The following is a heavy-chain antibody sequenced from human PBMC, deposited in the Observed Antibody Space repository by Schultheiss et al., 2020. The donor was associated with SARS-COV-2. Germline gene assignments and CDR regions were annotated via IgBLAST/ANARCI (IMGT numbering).Heavy chain of an antibody. J-gene: IGHJ5*02. D-gene: IGHD6-19*01. Sequence: GGSLRLSCAASGFTFSSYAMHWVRQAPGKGLEWVAVISDDGGNKSCADSVKGRFTISRDNSKNTLYLQMNSLRAEDTAVYYCAKDATNSIAVAGNEWFDPWGQGTLVTVSS. CDR3: AKDATNSIAVAGNEWFDP. CDR2: ISDDGGNK. CDR1: GFTFSSYA. V-gene: IGHV3-30-3*01.